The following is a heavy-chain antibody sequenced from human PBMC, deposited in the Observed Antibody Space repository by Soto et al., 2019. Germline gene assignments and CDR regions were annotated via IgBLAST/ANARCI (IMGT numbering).Heavy chain of an antibody. CDR3: ARARSPDYNYYAFKA. Sequence: QVQLVESGGGVVQPGRSLGLSCAASGFTFSRYVMHWVRQAPGKGLEWVALISSDGSSEYYADSVRGRFTISRDTSKNTLYLQMNSLRVEDTNLHFCARARSPDYNYYAFKAWGQGTKVTVSS. CDR1: GFTFSRYV. CDR2: ISSDGSSE. V-gene: IGHV3-30-3*01. D-gene: IGHD6-6*01. J-gene: IGHJ6*02.